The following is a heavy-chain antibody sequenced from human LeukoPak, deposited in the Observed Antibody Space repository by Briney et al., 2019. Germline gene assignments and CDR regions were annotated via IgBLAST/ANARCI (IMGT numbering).Heavy chain of an antibody. D-gene: IGHD6-13*01. Sequence: SETLSLTCTVSGGSISSSSYYWGWICQPPGKGLEWIGSIYYSGSTYYNPSLKSRVTISVDTSKNQFSLKLSSVTAADTAVYYCARDPRIAAAGTLDYWGQGTLVTVSS. CDR3: ARDPRIAAAGTLDY. CDR1: GGSISSSSYY. V-gene: IGHV4-39*07. CDR2: IYYSGST. J-gene: IGHJ4*02.